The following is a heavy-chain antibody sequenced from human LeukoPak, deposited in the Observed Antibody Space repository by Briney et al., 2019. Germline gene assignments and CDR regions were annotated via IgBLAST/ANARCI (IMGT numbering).Heavy chain of an antibody. CDR2: ISGSGGST. J-gene: IGHJ4*02. D-gene: IGHD4-17*01. Sequence: PGGSLRLSCAASGFTFSSYAMSWVRQAPGKGLEWVSAISGSGGSTYYADSVKGWFTISRDNSKNTLYLQMNSLRAEDTAVYYCAKDLRRTTVTTFDYWGQGTLVTVSS. CDR1: GFTFSSYA. CDR3: AKDLRRTTVTTFDY. V-gene: IGHV3-23*01.